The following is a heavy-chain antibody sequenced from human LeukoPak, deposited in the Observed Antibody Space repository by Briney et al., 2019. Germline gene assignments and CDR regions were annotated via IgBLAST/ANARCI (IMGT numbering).Heavy chain of an antibody. V-gene: IGHV3-30-3*01. CDR3: ARDRDSSGWYEGFDY. CDR2: ISYDGSNK. D-gene: IGHD6-19*01. J-gene: IGHJ4*02. Sequence: GGSLGLSCAASGFTLSSSAMHWVRQAPDKGLEWVAVISYDGSNKYYADSVKGRFTISRDNSKNTLYLQMNSLRADDTAVYYRARDRDSSGWYEGFDYWGQGTLVTVSS. CDR1: GFTLSSSA.